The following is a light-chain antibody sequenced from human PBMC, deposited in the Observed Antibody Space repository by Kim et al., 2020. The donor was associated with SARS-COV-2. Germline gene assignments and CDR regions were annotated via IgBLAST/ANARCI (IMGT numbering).Light chain of an antibody. V-gene: IGLV3-1*01. Sequence: SYELTQPPSVSVSPGQTASITCSGDRLGNKYACWYQQKPGQSPVVVIYQDTRRPSGIPERFSGSNSGNTATLTISGTQAMDEADYYCQLWDSTTTVFGGGTQLTVL. CDR3: QLWDSTTTV. J-gene: IGLJ2*01. CDR1: RLGNKY. CDR2: QDT.